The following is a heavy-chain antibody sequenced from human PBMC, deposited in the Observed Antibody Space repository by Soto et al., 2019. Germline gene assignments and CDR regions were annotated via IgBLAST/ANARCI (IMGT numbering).Heavy chain of an antibody. D-gene: IGHD1-26*01. CDR3: AKDGATRAGFGP. J-gene: IGHJ5*02. CDR2: ISDSGGST. V-gene: IGHV3-23*01. Sequence: EVQLLESGGGLVQPGGSLRLCCAASGFTFSNYAMNWVRQAPGKGLEWVSLISDSGGSTYYADSVKGRFTISRDNSKNTLYLQMNSLRAEDTAVYYCAKDGATRAGFGPWGQGTLVTVSS. CDR1: GFTFSNYA.